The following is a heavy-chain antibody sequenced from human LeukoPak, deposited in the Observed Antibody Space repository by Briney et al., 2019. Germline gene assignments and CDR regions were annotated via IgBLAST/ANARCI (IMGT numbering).Heavy chain of an antibody. CDR2: IYSGGST. D-gene: IGHD3-10*02. Sequence: GGSLRLSCAASGFTVSSNYMSWVRQAPGKGLEWVSVIYSGGSTYYADSVKGRFTISRDNSKNTLYLQMNSLRAGDTAVYYCARVSQFGMFIDYWGQGTLVTVSS. V-gene: IGHV3-66*01. CDR1: GFTVSSNY. J-gene: IGHJ4*02. CDR3: ARVSQFGMFIDY.